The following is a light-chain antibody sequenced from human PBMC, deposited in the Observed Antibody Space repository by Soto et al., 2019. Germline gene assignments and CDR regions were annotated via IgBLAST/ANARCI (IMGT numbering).Light chain of an antibody. CDR1: QSVLYSSNNKNY. CDR2: WAS. Sequence: DIVMTQSPDSLAVSLGERATINCKSSQSVLYSSNNKNYLAWYQQKPGQPPKLLIYWASTRESGVPDRFSGSGSGTDFTITISSLQAEDVAVYYCQQYYSTPPSCGPGTKVDIK. CDR3: QQYYSTPPS. V-gene: IGKV4-1*01. J-gene: IGKJ3*01.